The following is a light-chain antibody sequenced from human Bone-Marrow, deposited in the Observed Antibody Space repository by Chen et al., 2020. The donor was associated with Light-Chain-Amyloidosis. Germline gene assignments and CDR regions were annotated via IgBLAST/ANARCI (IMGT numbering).Light chain of an antibody. V-gene: IGKV3-20*01. CDR2: GSS. Sequence: EIVLTQSPGTLYLSPGEGANLSCRASQTISSNYLTWYQKKFGQAPRLLIYGSSSRATGIPDRFTGSGSGTDFTLTINRLEPEDFAMYYCQQYGTSPLTFGGGTKVEIK. J-gene: IGKJ4*01. CDR3: QQYGTSPLT. CDR1: QTISSNY.